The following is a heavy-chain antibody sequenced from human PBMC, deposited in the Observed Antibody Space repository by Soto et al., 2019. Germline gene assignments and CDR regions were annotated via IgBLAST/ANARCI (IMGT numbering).Heavy chain of an antibody. CDR1: GFTFTTYW. CDR2: IKPDGSDT. Sequence: EVQLVESGGGLVQPGGSLRLSCAASGFTFTTYWMGGVRQAPGKGLEWVANIKPDGSDTYYVDSVKGRFSISRDNAKNSLYLQMNSLRAEDTAVYYCAGRGISSSFYGGVYWGQGTLVTISS. CDR3: AGRGISSSFYGGVY. V-gene: IGHV3-7*01. D-gene: IGHD6-13*01. J-gene: IGHJ4*02.